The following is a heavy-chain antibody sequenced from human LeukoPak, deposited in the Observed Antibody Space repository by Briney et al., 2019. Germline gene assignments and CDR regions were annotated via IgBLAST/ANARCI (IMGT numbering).Heavy chain of an antibody. CDR3: AKDARSCTSSACYTVTTYYFDS. CDR2: ISGNGATT. J-gene: IGHJ4*02. D-gene: IGHD2-2*02. Sequence: GGSLRLSCAASGFIFSNFAMTWVRQAPGKGLEWVSTISGNGATTYYADSVKGRFTISKDNSKNTLFLQMNGLTAEDTAGYYCAKDARSCTSSACYTVTTYYFDSWGQGTLVTVSS. V-gene: IGHV3-23*01. CDR1: GFIFSNFA.